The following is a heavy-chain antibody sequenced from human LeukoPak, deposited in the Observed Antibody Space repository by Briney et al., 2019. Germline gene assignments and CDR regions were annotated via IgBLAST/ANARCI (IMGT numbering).Heavy chain of an antibody. V-gene: IGHV4-39*01. D-gene: IGHD6-13*01. CDR2: IYYSGST. Sequence: SETLSLTCTVSGGSISSSSYYWGWIRQPPGKGLEWIGSIYYSGSTYYNPSLKSRVTISVDTSKNQFPLKLSSVTAADTAVYYCARRESSSWYHLDAFDIWGQGTMVTVSS. J-gene: IGHJ3*02. CDR3: ARRESSSWYHLDAFDI. CDR1: GGSISSSSYY.